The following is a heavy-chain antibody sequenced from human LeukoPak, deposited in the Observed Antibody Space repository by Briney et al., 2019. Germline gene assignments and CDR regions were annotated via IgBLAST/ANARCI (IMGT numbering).Heavy chain of an antibody. J-gene: IGHJ4*02. CDR2: MNPNSGNT. CDR1: GYTFTSYD. D-gene: IGHD6-6*01. V-gene: IGHV1-8*01. CDR3: AGDEYSSSSNFDY. Sequence: ASVKVSCKASGYTFTSYDINWVRQATGQGLAWMGWMNPNSGNTGYAQKFQGRVTMTRNTSISTAYMELSSLRSEDTAVYYCAGDEYSSSSNFDYWGQGTLVTVSS.